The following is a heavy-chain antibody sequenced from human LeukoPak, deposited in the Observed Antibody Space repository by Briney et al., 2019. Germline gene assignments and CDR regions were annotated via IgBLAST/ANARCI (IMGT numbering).Heavy chain of an antibody. CDR3: ARDGGSYLDAFDI. J-gene: IGHJ3*02. CDR2: INHSGST. V-gene: IGHV4-34*01. CDR1: GGSFSGYY. Sequence: SSETLSLTCAVYGGSFSGYYWSWIRQPPGKGLEWIGEINHSGSTNYNPSLKSRVTISVDKSKNQFSLKLSSVTAADTAVYYCARDGGSYLDAFDIWGQGTMVTVSS. D-gene: IGHD1-26*01.